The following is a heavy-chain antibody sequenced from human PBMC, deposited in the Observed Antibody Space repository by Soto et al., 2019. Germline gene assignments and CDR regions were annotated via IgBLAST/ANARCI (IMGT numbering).Heavy chain of an antibody. J-gene: IGHJ4*02. CDR3: AKDATSTSVLYCFDY. Sequence: GGSLSLSCAASGFTFYSYALGWVSQAPGKGLEWVSAITDSCGSTYYADSVRGRFTISRDNSKNTLYLQMNSLRAEDTAVYYCAKDATSTSVLYCFDYWGQVGLATVSS. CDR1: GFTFYSYA. CDR2: ITDSCGST. D-gene: IGHD2-2*01. V-gene: IGHV3-23*01.